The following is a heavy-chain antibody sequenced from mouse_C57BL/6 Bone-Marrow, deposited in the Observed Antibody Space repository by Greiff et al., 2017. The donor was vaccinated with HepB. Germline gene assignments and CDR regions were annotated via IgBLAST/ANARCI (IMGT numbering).Heavy chain of an antibody. Sequence: VQLQQSGPELVKPGASVKISCKASGYTFTDYYMNWVKQSHGKSLEWIGDINPNNGGTSYNQKFKGKATLTVDKSSSTAYMELRSLTSEDSAVYYCARSHSFFDYWGQGTTLTVSS. CDR2: INPNNGGT. CDR1: GYTFTDYY. J-gene: IGHJ2*01. V-gene: IGHV1-26*01. CDR3: ARSHSFFDY.